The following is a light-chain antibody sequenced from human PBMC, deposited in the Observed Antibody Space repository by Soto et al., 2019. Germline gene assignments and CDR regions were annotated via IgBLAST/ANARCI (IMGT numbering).Light chain of an antibody. CDR3: GTWDSSLSAYV. V-gene: IGLV1-51*01. Sequence: QSVLTQPPSVSAAPGQKVTISCSGSSSNIGNNYVSWYQQLSGTAPKLLIYDNNKRPSGIPDRFSGSKSGTSATLGITGLQTGGEADYYCGTWDSSLSAYVFGTGTKVTVL. CDR1: SSNIGNNY. J-gene: IGLJ1*01. CDR2: DNN.